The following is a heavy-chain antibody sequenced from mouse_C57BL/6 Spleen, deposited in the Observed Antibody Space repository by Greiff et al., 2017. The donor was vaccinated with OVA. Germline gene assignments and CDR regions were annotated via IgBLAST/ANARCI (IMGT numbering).Heavy chain of an antibody. CDR1: GYAFSSSW. J-gene: IGHJ2*01. V-gene: IGHV1-82*01. CDR2: IYPGDGDT. CDR3: ARSGGQLSLDY. D-gene: IGHD3-2*02. Sequence: QVQLQQSGPELVKPGASVKISCKASGYAFSSSWMNWVKQRPGKGLEWIGRIYPGDGDTNYNGKFKGKATLTADKSSSTAYMQLSSLTSEDSAVYVCARSGGQLSLDYWGQGTTLTVSS.